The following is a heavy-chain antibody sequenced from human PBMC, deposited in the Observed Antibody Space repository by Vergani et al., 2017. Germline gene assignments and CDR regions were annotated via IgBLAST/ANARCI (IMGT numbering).Heavy chain of an antibody. CDR3: ARGRRGSGTLPYYYYYCMDV. CDR2: INTNTGNP. V-gene: IGHV7-4-1*02. D-gene: IGHD3-10*01. CDR1: GYTFTSYA. J-gene: IGHJ6*02. Sequence: QVQLVHSGSELKKPGASVKVSCKASGYTFTSYAMNWVRQAPGQGLEWMGWINTNTGNPTYAQGFTGRFVFSLDTSVSRAYLQISSLKAEDTAVYYCARGRRGSGTLPYYYYYCMDVWGQGTTVTVSS.